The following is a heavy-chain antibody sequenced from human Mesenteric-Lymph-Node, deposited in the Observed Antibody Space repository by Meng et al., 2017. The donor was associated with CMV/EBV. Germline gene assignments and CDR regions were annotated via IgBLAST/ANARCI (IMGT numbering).Heavy chain of an antibody. D-gene: IGHD4-11*01. V-gene: IGHV1-69*10. CDR2: IIPILDIA. CDR3: ARDLHDYSNQGSSYYGLDV. Sequence: SVKVSCKASGYTFTSYGISWVRQAPGQGLEWMGVIIPILDIANYAQRFQGRVTITADKSTTTAYMDLSSLRSEDTGVYYCARDLHDYSNQGSSYYGLDVWGQGTTVTVSS. J-gene: IGHJ6*02. CDR1: GYTFTSYG.